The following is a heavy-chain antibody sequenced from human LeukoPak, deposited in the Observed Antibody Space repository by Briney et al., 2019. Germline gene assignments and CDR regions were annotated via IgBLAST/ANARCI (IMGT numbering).Heavy chain of an antibody. CDR3: ARGEEFYMRHFDY. CDR1: GFTFSSYW. CDR2: IKQDGSEK. D-gene: IGHD2/OR15-2a*01. V-gene: IGHV3-7*04. J-gene: IGHJ4*02. Sequence: GGSLRLSCAASGFTFSSYWMSWVRQAPGKGLEWVANIKQDGSEKYYVDSVKGRFTISRDNAKNSLYLQMNSLRAEDTAVYYCARGEEFYMRHFDYWGQGTLVTVSS.